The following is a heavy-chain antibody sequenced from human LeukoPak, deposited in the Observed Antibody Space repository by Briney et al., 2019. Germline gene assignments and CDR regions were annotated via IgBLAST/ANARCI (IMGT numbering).Heavy chain of an antibody. CDR1: GGSLTSRNNC. V-gene: IGHV4-39*01. CDR3: EVAGTPWIDY. J-gene: IGHJ4*02. Sequence: PSETLSLTCTVSGGSLTSRNNCWGWLRQSPGRGVEWIGNIYYSGSTYYNPSLKSRVTISVDTSKDQFSLKLSSVTAADTAVYAREVAGTPWIDYWGQGTLVTVSS. D-gene: IGHD6-19*01. CDR2: IYYSGST.